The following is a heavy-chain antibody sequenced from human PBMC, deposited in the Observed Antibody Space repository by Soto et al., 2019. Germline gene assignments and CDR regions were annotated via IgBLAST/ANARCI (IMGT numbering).Heavy chain of an antibody. CDR2: IYYSGST. CDR1: CGSISSGGYC. J-gene: IGHJ4*02. V-gene: IGHV4-31*03. CDR3: ARPPKD. Sequence: QVQLQESGPGLVKPSQTLSLTCTVSCGSISSGGYCWSWIRQHSGKGLEWIWYIYYSGSTYYNPSLKRRVTISVDTSKNQFSLKLSSVTAADTAVYYCARPPKDWGQGTLVTVSS.